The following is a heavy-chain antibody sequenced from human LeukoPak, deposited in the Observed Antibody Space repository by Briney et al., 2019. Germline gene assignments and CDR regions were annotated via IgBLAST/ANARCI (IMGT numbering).Heavy chain of an antibody. CDR2: IYHSGST. J-gene: IGHJ4*02. CDR1: GGSISSYY. V-gene: IGHV4-59*12. Sequence: EASETLSLTCTVSGGSISSYYWSWIRQPPGKGLECIGSIYHSGSTYYNPSLKSRVTISVDTSKNQFSLKLSFVTAADTAVYYCAREQLRSPDYWGQGTLVTVSS. D-gene: IGHD6-6*01. CDR3: AREQLRSPDY.